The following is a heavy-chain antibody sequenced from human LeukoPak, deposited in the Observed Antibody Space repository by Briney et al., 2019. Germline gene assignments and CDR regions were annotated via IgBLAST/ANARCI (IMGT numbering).Heavy chain of an antibody. CDR2: ISGSGGST. CDR3: AKDWDERDCSSTSCFNDAFDI. V-gene: IGHV3-23*01. D-gene: IGHD2-2*01. Sequence: PGGSLRPSCAASGFTFSSYAMSWVRQAPGKGLEWVSAISGSGGSTFYADSVKGRFTISRDNSKNTLYLQMNSLRAEDTAVYYCAKDWDERDCSSTSCFNDAFDIWGQGTMVTVSS. CDR1: GFTFSSYA. J-gene: IGHJ3*02.